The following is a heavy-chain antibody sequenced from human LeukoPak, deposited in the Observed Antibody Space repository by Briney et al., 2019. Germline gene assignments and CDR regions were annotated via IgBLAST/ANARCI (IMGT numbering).Heavy chain of an antibody. V-gene: IGHV3-15*01. CDR2: IKSKTDGGTT. Sequence: GGSLRLSCAASGFTFSNAWMSWVRQAPGKGLEWVGRIKSKTDGGTTDYAAPVKGRFTISRDDSKNTLYLQMNSLKTEDTAVYYCTTENLWFGELLLWGQGTLVTVSS. J-gene: IGHJ4*02. D-gene: IGHD3-10*01. CDR1: GFTFSNAW. CDR3: TTENLWFGELLL.